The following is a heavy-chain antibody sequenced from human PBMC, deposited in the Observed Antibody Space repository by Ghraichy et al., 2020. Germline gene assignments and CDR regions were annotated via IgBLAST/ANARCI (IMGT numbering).Heavy chain of an antibody. J-gene: IGHJ4*02. V-gene: IGHV4-39*01. Sequence: SQTLSLTCTISGGSISSDNYYWGWIRQPPGKGLEWIGSIYYSGSTYYNPSLKSRVSISVDTSKNQFSLKLSSVTAADTAVYYCARRVTLGDSDYWGQGTLVTVSS. CDR3: ARRVTLGDSDY. D-gene: IGHD2-15*01. CDR2: IYYSGST. CDR1: GGSISSDNYY.